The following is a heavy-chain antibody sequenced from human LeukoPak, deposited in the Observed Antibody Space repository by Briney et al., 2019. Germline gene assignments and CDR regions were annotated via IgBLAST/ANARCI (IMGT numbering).Heavy chain of an antibody. Sequence: PGGPLSLSVAASGLSFTNIWLTGFAQTPGKGLEWVANIMKDGGDKYYVDSVKGRFTISRDNAKNSVYLQMNSLRAEDTAVYYCVRDRDYYVFDLWGQGTLVTVSS. CDR3: VRDRDYYVFDL. CDR1: GLSFTNIW. V-gene: IGHV3-7*01. CDR2: IMKDGGDK. D-gene: IGHD3-10*02. J-gene: IGHJ4*02.